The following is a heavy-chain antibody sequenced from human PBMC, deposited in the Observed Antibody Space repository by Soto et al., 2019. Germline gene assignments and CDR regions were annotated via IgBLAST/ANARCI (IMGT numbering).Heavy chain of an antibody. J-gene: IGHJ4*02. CDR1: GGTFSSYA. V-gene: IGHV1-69*13. D-gene: IGHD5-12*01. CDR2: IIPIFGTA. CDR3: ARVFSGYSGSYFDY. Sequence: SVKVSCKASGGTFSSYAISWVRQAPGQGLEWMGGIIPIFGTANYAQKFQGRVTITADESTSTAYMELSSLRSEDTAVYYCARVFSGYSGSYFDYWGQGTLVTVSS.